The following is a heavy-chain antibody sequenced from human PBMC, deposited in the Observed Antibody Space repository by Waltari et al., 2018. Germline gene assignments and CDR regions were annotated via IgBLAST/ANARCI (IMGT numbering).Heavy chain of an antibody. D-gene: IGHD2-2*01. J-gene: IGHJ4*02. Sequence: EVQLVESGGGLIQPGGSLRLSCAASGFPVSNNYVSWVRQAPGKGLEWVSTIYYNERTDYADSVKGRCTISRDTAKNTLFLQMNSLRAEDTAVYYCATRVVVPGVPGMADYWGQGTLVTVSS. V-gene: IGHV3-53*01. CDR2: IYYNERT. CDR1: GFPVSNNY. CDR3: ATRVVVPGVPGMADY.